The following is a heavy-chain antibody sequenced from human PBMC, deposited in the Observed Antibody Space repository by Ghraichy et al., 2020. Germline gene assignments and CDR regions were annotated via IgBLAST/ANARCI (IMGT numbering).Heavy chain of an antibody. D-gene: IGHD6-19*01. CDR2: IKSKTDGGTT. Sequence: GESLNISCAASGFTFSNAWMSWVRQAPGKGLEWVGRIKSKTDGGTTDYAAPVKGRFTISRDDSKNTLYLQMNSLKTEDTAVYYCTTVNFNSGWYWSDDYWGQGTLVTVSS. CDR1: GFTFSNAW. V-gene: IGHV3-15*01. J-gene: IGHJ4*02. CDR3: TTVNFNSGWYWSDDY.